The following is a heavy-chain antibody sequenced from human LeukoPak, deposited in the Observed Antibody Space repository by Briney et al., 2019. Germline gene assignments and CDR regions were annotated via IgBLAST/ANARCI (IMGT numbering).Heavy chain of an antibody. Sequence: PGGSLRLSCASSGFTFTSYAVSWVRQAPGKGLEWVSTISYSGGTTYHTDSVKGRFTISRDISKNTVYLQMNSLRAEDTAVYYCARDIYGYFDLWGRGTLVTVSS. CDR1: GFTFTSYA. V-gene: IGHV3-23*01. CDR2: ISYSGGTT. CDR3: ARDIYGYFDL. D-gene: IGHD3-16*01. J-gene: IGHJ2*01.